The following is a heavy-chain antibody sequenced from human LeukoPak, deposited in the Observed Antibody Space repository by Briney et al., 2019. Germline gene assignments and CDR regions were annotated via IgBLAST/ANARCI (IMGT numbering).Heavy chain of an antibody. V-gene: IGHV1-69*05. CDR2: IIPLFGTT. CDR3: ARVNRPTYYYDSGGYSWYFNV. J-gene: IGHJ2*01. D-gene: IGHD3-22*01. Sequence: SVKVSCKTSGGTFSYYAVSWVRQAPGHGLEWLGGIIPLFGTTFYAENFQGRATITTDESTSTVYMELRGLRFEDTAVYYCARVNRPTYYYDSGGYSWYFNVWGRGTLVTVSS. CDR1: GGTFSYYA.